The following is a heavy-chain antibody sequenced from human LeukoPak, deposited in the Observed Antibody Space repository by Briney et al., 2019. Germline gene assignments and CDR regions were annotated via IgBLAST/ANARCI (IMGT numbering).Heavy chain of an antibody. CDR2: IYHSGST. CDR1: GGSISSGGYS. V-gene: IGHV4-30-2*01. D-gene: IGHD3-3*01. CDR3: ARVTPYYDFWSGYPLYNWFDP. J-gene: IGHJ5*02. Sequence: PSETLSLTCAVSGGSISSGGYSWSWIRQPPGRGLEWIGYIYHSGSTYYNPSLKSRVTISVDRSKNQFSLKLSSVTAADTAVYYCARVTPYYDFWSGYPLYNWFDPWGQGTLVTVSS.